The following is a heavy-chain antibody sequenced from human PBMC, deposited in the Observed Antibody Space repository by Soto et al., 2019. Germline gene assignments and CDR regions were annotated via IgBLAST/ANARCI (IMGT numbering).Heavy chain of an antibody. V-gene: IGHV3-30-3*01. CDR2: LSSDGSDT. J-gene: IGHJ6*02. Sequence: GGSLRLSCAASGFPFRIFPMHWVRQAPGKGLEWVVVLSSDGSDTNYADSVKGRFTVSRDNSKNTLYLQMNSLRIEDTAVYYCAREDSTRTDDNYYYYGMAVWGQGTTVTVSS. CDR3: AREDSTRTDDNYYYYGMAV. CDR1: GFPFRIFP. D-gene: IGHD2-2*01.